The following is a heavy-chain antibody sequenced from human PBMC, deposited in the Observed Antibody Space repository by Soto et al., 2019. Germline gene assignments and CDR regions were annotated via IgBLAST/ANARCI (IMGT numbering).Heavy chain of an antibody. CDR1: GYHLTSYG. CDR2: ISAYNGDT. Sequence: QVQLVQSGAEVKKPGASVKVSCKASGYHLTSYGISWVRQAPGQGLEWMGWISAYNGDTNYAQKFQGRGPLTTDTSTSTADMELRSLRSDDTAVYYCATTTGYSYYYYGMGVWGQGTTVTVSS. V-gene: IGHV1-18*01. D-gene: IGHD3-9*01. CDR3: ATTTGYSYYYYGMGV. J-gene: IGHJ6*02.